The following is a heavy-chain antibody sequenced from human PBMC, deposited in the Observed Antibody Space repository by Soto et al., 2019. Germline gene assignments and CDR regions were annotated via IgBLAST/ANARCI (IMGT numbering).Heavy chain of an antibody. V-gene: IGHV4-59*01. Sequence: SETLSLTCTVSGGSISSYYWSWIRQPPGKGLEWSGYIYYSGSTNYNPSLKSRVTISVDTSKNQFSLKLSSVTAADTAVYYCARLRFLEWFDYGMDVWGQRTTVTVSS. D-gene: IGHD3-3*01. J-gene: IGHJ6*02. CDR1: GGSISSYY. CDR3: ARLRFLEWFDYGMDV. CDR2: IYYSGST.